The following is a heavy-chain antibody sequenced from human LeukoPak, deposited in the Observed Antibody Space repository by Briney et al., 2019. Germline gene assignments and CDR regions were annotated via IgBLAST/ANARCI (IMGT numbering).Heavy chain of an antibody. V-gene: IGHV4-39*07. CDR1: GGSISSSSYY. D-gene: IGHD2-15*01. Sequence: SETLSLTCTVSGGSISSSSYYWGWIRQPPGKGLEWIGCIYYSGSTYYNPSLKSRVTISVDTSKNQFSLKLSSVTAADTAVYYCARAGQVADYWGQGTLVTVSS. CDR3: ARAGQVADY. CDR2: IYYSGST. J-gene: IGHJ4*02.